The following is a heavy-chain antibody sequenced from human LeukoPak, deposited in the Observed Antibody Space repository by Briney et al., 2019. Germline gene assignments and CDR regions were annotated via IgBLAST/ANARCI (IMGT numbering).Heavy chain of an antibody. D-gene: IGHD3-9*01. CDR1: GFTFSSYS. Sequence: PGGSLRLSCEASGFTFSSYSMNWVRQAPGKGLEWVSYISSSSSTKKYVDSVKGRFTISRDNAKNSLYLQMNSLRAEDTAVYYCFGTPKGILTGYYRIGAFDIWGQGTMVTVSS. CDR3: FGTPKGILTGYYRIGAFDI. J-gene: IGHJ3*02. CDR2: ISSSSSTK. V-gene: IGHV3-48*01.